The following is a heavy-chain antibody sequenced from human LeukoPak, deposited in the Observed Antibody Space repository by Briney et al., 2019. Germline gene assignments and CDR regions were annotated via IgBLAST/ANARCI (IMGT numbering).Heavy chain of an antibody. J-gene: IGHJ4*02. CDR2: ISYDGGNK. CDR3: ARDAGGSVGAFAY. Sequence: GGSLRLSCAASGFTFSSYAIHWVRQAPGKGLEWVAVISYDGGNKYYADSVKGRFTISRDNSKNTLYLQMNSLRTEDTAVYYCARDAGGSVGAFAYWGQGTLVTVSS. V-gene: IGHV3-30-3*01. D-gene: IGHD1-26*01. CDR1: GFTFSSYA.